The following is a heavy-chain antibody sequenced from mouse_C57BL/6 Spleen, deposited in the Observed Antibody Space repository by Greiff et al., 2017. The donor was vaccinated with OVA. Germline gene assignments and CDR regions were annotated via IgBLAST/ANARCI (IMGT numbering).Heavy chain of an antibody. CDR3: ARGTATRYFDV. CDR2: ISYDGSN. CDR1: GYSITSGYY. J-gene: IGHJ1*03. V-gene: IGHV3-6*01. Sequence: EVHLVESGPGLVKPSQSLSLTCSVTGYSITSGYYWNWIRQFPGNKLEWMGYISYDGSNNYNPSLKNRISITRDTSKNQFFLKLNSVTTEDTATYYCARGTATRYFDVWGTGTTVTVSS. D-gene: IGHD6-1*01.